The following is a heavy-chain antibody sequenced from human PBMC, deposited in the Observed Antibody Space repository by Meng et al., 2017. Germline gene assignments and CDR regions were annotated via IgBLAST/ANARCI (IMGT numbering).Heavy chain of an antibody. CDR1: GYTFTSYA. CDR2: INAGNGNT. Sequence: QVHVVQSRAEVKKPGASVKVSCKASGYTFTSYAMHWVRQAPGQRLEWMGWINAGNGNTKYSQKFQGRVTITRDTSASTAYMELSSLRSEDSAVYYCARDKLKTFDPWGQGTLVTVSS. CDR3: ARDKLKTFDP. J-gene: IGHJ5*02. V-gene: IGHV1-3*01.